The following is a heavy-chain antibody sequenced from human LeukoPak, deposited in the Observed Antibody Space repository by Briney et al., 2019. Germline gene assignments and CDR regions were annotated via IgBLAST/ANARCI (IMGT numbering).Heavy chain of an antibody. CDR3: AKAYYYGSGSYYNSGYFDY. CDR1: GFTFSSYA. J-gene: IGHJ4*02. D-gene: IGHD3-10*01. Sequence: GGSLRLSCAASGFTFSSYARSWVRQAPGKGLEWVSAISGSGGSTYYADSVKGRFTISRDNSKNTLYLQMNSLRAEDTAVYYCAKAYYYGSGSYYNSGYFDYWGQGTLVTVSS. V-gene: IGHV3-23*01. CDR2: ISGSGGST.